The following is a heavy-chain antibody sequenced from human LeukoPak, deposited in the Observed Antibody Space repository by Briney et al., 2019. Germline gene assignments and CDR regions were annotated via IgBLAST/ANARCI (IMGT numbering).Heavy chain of an antibody. CDR2: IYYSGST. Sequence: SETLSLTCTVSGGSISSTIYYWGWIRQPPGKGLEWIGSIYYSGSTYYNPSLKSPVTMSVDTSQNQLSLKLSSVTAAGTAVYFCAREGYGGNYGFDYWGQGILVTVSS. CDR3: AREGYGGNYGFDY. V-gene: IGHV4-39*02. D-gene: IGHD4-23*01. J-gene: IGHJ4*02. CDR1: GGSISSTIYY.